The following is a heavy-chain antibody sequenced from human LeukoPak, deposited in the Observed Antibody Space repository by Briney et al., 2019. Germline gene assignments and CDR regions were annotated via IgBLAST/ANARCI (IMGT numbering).Heavy chain of an antibody. CDR2: IYYSGST. Sequence: PSQTLSLTCTVSGGSISSGGYYWSWIRQHPGKGLEWIGYIYYSGSTSYNPSLRGRVTISVDTSKNQFSLKVSSVTAADTAVYYCARSSRGFGFNLGGLFTKDYYYYGMDVWGQGTTVTVSS. CDR3: ARSSRGFGFNLGGLFTKDYYYYGMDV. CDR1: GGSISSGGYY. D-gene: IGHD3-16*01. J-gene: IGHJ6*02. V-gene: IGHV4-31*03.